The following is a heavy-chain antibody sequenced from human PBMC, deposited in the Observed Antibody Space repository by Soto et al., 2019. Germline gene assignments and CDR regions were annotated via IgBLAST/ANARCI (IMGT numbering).Heavy chain of an antibody. Sequence: QVQLVQSGAEVKKPGASVKVSCNASGYTFTNYDIHWVRQATGQGREWMGWMNPDSGNTGQSKQFQGRVTMTMDTSISTAYMEMSSMRSEDTAGYYCARGRFRRTWFDPWGQGTLVTVSS. CDR1: GYTFTNYD. CDR3: ARGRFRRTWFDP. D-gene: IGHD3-16*01. CDR2: MNPDSGNT. J-gene: IGHJ5*02. V-gene: IGHV1-8*01.